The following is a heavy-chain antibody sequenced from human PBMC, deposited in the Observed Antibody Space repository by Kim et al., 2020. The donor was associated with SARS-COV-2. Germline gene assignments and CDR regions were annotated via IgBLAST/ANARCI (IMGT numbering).Heavy chain of an antibody. Sequence: ASVKVSCKASGYTFTSYAMHWVRQAPGQRLEWMGWINAGNGNTKYSQKFQGRVTITRDTSASTAYMELSSLRSEDTAVYYCARMGSPYYDRPSSFAYWGQGTLVTVSS. CDR2: INAGNGNT. CDR3: ARMGSPYYDRPSSFAY. V-gene: IGHV1-3*01. J-gene: IGHJ4*02. D-gene: IGHD3-22*01. CDR1: GYTFTSYA.